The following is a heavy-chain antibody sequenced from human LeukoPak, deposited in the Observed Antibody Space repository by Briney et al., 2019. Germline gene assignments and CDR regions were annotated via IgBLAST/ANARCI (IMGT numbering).Heavy chain of an antibody. CDR1: GGSISSSGYY. D-gene: IGHD1-14*01. CDR2: VHNSGGT. Sequence: SETLSLTCTVSGGSISSSGYYWGWIRQPPGKGLEWIGSVHNSGGTYYNPSLNSRVTITVDASKNYFSLKLSSVTAADTAVYYCARGRTETYYYYYYYMDVWGKGTTVTISS. CDR3: ARGRTETYYYYYYYMDV. J-gene: IGHJ6*03. V-gene: IGHV4-39*02.